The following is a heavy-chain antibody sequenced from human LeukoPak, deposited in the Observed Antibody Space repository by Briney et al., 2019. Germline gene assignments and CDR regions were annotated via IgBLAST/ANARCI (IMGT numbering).Heavy chain of an antibody. Sequence: PGGSLRLSCAASGFTFSSYSMNWVRQAPGKGLEWVSSISSSSSYIYYADSVKGRFTISRDNAKNSLYLQMNSLRAEDTAVYYCAKPVLTGFLASLSSYYFYGMDVWGQGTTVTVSS. D-gene: IGHD3-9*01. CDR2: ISSSSSYI. V-gene: IGHV3-21*01. J-gene: IGHJ6*02. CDR1: GFTFSSYS. CDR3: AKPVLTGFLASLSSYYFYGMDV.